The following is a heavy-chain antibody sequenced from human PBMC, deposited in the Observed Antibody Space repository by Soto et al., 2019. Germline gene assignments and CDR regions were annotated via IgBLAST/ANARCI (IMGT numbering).Heavy chain of an antibody. CDR1: GDTFNTYT. D-gene: IGHD2-8*02. Sequence: QVQLVQSGAEVKKPGSSVKVSCKVSGDTFNTYTISWVRQAPGQGLEWMGRIIPILAVTTYSRKFQGRLSITADESTSTAYMEVSSLRSEDTAIYYCAARYCSAATCFNPGAYWGQGTSVAVSS. J-gene: IGHJ4*02. CDR3: AARYCSAATCFNPGAY. CDR2: IIPILAVT. V-gene: IGHV1-69*02.